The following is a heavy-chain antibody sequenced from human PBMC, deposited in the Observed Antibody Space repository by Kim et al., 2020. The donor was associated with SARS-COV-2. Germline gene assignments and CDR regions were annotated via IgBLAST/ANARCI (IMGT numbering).Heavy chain of an antibody. Sequence: ASVKVSCKASGYTFTSYAMNWVRQAPGQGLEWMGWINTNTGNPTYAQGFTGRFVFSLDTSVSTAYLQISSLKAEDTAVYYCARDQTSWDYYYYYMDVWGKGTTVTVSS. CDR2: INTNTGNP. J-gene: IGHJ6*03. D-gene: IGHD3-16*01. CDR1: GYTFTSYA. CDR3: ARDQTSWDYYYYYMDV. V-gene: IGHV7-4-1*02.